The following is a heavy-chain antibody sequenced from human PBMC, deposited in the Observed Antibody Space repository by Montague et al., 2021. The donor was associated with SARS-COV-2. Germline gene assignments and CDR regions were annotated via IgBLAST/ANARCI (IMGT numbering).Heavy chain of an antibody. D-gene: IGHD3-10*01. V-gene: IGHV3-43*02. CDR2: ISGDGGST. J-gene: IGHJ4*02. Sequence: FLRLSCAASGFTFDDYAMHWVRQAPGKGLEWVSLISGDGGSTYYADSVKGRFTISRDNSKNSLYLQMNSLRTEDTALYYCATPRGLDYYGSGAFDYWGQGTLVTVSS. CDR3: ATPRGLDYYGSGAFDY. CDR1: GFTFDDYA.